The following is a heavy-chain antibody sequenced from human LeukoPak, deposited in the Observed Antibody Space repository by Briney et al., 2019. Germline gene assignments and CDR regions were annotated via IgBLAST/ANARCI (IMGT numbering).Heavy chain of an antibody. CDR3: AKDSRSGYSSSSDY. CDR2: ISYDGSNK. Sequence: PGGSLRLSCAASGFTFSSYGMHWVRQAPGKGLEWVAVISYDGSNKYYADSVKGRFTISRDNSKNTLYLQMNSLRAEDTAVYYCAKDSRSGYSSSSDYWGQGTLVTVSS. D-gene: IGHD6-13*01. V-gene: IGHV3-30*18. J-gene: IGHJ4*02. CDR1: GFTFSSYG.